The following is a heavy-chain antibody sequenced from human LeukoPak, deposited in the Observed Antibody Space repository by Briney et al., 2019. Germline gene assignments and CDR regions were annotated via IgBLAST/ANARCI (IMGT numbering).Heavy chain of an antibody. CDR2: INPNSGGT. CDR1: GYTFTGYY. V-gene: IGHV1-2*02. CDR3: ARDRTGRDGYNFPDY. Sequence: ASVKVSFKASGYTFTGYYMHWVRQAPGQGLEWMGWINPNSGGTNYAQKFQGRVTMTRDTSNSTAYMELSRLRSDDTAVYYCARDRTGRDGYNFPDYWGQGTLVTVSS. J-gene: IGHJ4*02. D-gene: IGHD5-24*01.